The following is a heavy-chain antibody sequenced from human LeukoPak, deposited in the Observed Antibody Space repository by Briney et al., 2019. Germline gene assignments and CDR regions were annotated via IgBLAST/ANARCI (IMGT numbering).Heavy chain of an antibody. CDR2: ISSSGSTI. CDR1: EFTFSDYY. Sequence: NPGGSLRLSCAASEFTFSDYYMSWIRQAPGKGLEWVSYISSSGSTIYYADSVKGRFTISRDNAKNSLYLQMNSLRAEDTAVYYCARDRLAYYYDSSGPPTYWGQGTLVTVSS. V-gene: IGHV3-11*04. CDR3: ARDRLAYYYDSSGPPTY. D-gene: IGHD3-22*01. J-gene: IGHJ4*02.